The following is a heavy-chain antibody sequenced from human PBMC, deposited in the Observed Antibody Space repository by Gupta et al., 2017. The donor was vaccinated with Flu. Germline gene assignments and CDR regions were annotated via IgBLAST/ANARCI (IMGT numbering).Heavy chain of an antibody. CDR1: GGSFSGYS. J-gene: IGHJ6*02. D-gene: IGHD1-26*01. Sequence: QVQLQQWGAGLLKPSETLSVTCAVNGGSFSGYSWSWIREPPGKGMEWIGEGNHSGSTNYNPSLKSRVTISVDTSKNQFSLKLSSVTAADTAVYYCARGAGDSGSYYFGGPGRIVGYYYGMDVWGQGTTVTVSS. CDR2: GNHSGST. CDR3: ARGAGDSGSYYFGGPGRIVGYYYGMDV. V-gene: IGHV4-34*01.